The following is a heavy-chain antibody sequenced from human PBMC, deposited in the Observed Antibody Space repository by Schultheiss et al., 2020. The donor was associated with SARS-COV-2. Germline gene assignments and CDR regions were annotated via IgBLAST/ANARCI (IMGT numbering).Heavy chain of an antibody. CDR3: TTGGYSYGP. J-gene: IGHJ5*02. Sequence: ASVKVSCKASGYTFTSYYMHWVRQAPGQGLEWMGRMCPSDGSISYAEKFQGRVTMTRDTSTSTVYMELSSLRSEDTAVYYCTTGGYSYGPWGQGTLVTVSS. CDR1: GYTFTSYY. D-gene: IGHD5-18*01. CDR2: MCPSDGSI. V-gene: IGHV1-46*01.